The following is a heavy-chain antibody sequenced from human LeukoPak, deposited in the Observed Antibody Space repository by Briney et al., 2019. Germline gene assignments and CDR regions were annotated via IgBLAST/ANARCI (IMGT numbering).Heavy chain of an antibody. J-gene: IGHJ4*02. V-gene: IGHV3-23*01. Sequence: GGSLRLSCAASGLTLSTYAMTWVRQAPGKGLEWVSAISASGDSTYYADSVKGRFTISRDNSEDTLYLQMNSLRAEDTAMYYCANTYYFDYWGQGTLVTVSS. CDR3: ANTYYFDY. CDR2: ISASGDST. CDR1: GLTLSTYA.